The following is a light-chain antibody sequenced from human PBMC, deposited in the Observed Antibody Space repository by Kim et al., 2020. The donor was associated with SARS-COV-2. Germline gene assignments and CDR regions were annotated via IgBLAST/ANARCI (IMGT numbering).Light chain of an antibody. J-gene: IGLJ3*02. CDR3: VAWDDSLSGSV. CDR1: RSNDGSKF. CDR2: SND. Sequence: GQMVPISCSGSRSNDGSKFVNWYNQLPGTAPKLLIYSNDYRSSGVPDRFSGSKSGTSASLAISGLQSEDEADYYCVAWDDSLSGSVFGGGTQLTVL. V-gene: IGLV1-44*01.